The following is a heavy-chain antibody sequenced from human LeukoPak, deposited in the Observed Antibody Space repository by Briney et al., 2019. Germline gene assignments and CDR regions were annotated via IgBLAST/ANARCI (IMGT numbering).Heavy chain of an antibody. D-gene: IGHD7-27*01. CDR3: TKGNWGSPFDY. V-gene: IGHV3-9*01. CDR1: GFTFDGYN. J-gene: IGHJ4*02. Sequence: GGSLRLSCAASGFTFDGYNMHWVRQAPGKGLEWVSGITGNSDAIDYADSVKGRFTISRDNAKNSLYLQMNSLRAEDTALYYCTKGNWGSPFDYWGLGALVTISS. CDR2: ITGNSDAI.